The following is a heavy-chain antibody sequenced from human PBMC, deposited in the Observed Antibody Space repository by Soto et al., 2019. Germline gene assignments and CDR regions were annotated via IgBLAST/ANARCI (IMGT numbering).Heavy chain of an antibody. J-gene: IGHJ4*02. CDR1: GFTFSNAW. CDR2: IKSKTDGGTT. Sequence: EVQLGESGGGLVKPGGSLRLSCAASGFTFSNAWMSWVRQAPGKGLEWVGGIKSKTDGGTTDYAAPVKGRFTISRDDSKNTLYLQMNSLKTEDTAVYYCTTVGTHSSKSRIVGATPRGYYFDYWGQGTLVTVSS. D-gene: IGHD1-26*01. V-gene: IGHV3-15*01. CDR3: TTVGTHSSKSRIVGATPRGYYFDY.